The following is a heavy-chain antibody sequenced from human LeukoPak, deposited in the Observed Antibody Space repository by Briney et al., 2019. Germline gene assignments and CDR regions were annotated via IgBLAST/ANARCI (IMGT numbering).Heavy chain of an antibody. V-gene: IGHV3-33*01. CDR1: GFTFSSYG. D-gene: IGHD3-22*01. CDR2: IWYDGSNK. J-gene: IGHJ2*01. Sequence: GGSLRLSCAASGFTFSSYGMHWVRQAPGKGLEWVAVIWYDGSNKYYADSVKGRFTISRDNSKNTLYLQMNSLRAEDTAVYYCARAKTETYYYDSSGYYYGPGYFDLWGRGTLVTASS. CDR3: ARAKTETYYYDSSGYYYGPGYFDL.